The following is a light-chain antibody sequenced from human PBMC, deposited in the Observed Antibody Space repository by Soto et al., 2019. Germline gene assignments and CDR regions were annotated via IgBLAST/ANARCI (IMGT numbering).Light chain of an antibody. J-gene: IGLJ2*01. CDR2: IND. CDR3: AAWDDSLNGLV. CDR1: TSNIGNYT. V-gene: IGLV1-44*01. Sequence: HSVLTQPPSASGTPGQRVTISCSGSTSNIGNYTVNWYQRLPGTAPKLLIYINDQRPSGVPDRFSASKSGTSASLAISNLQSEDEADYYCAAWDDSLNGLVFGGGTKVTVL.